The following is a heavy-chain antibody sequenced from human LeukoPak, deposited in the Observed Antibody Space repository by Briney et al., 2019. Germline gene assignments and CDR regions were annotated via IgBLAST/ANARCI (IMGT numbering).Heavy chain of an antibody. D-gene: IGHD1-26*01. V-gene: IGHV1-69*04. Sequence: XSWVRQXPGQGLEWMGRIIPILGIANYAQKFQGRVTITADKSTSTAYMELSSLRSEDTAVYYCASDGSGSYNDAFDIWGQGTMVTVSS. J-gene: IGHJ3*02. CDR2: IIPILGIA. CDR3: ASDGSGSYNDAFDI.